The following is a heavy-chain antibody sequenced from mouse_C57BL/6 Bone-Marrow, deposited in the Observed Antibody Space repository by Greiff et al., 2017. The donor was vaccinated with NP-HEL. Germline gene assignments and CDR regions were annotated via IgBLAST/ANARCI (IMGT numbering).Heavy chain of an antibody. CDR2: IYPRSGNT. J-gene: IGHJ3*01. D-gene: IGHD1-1*01. Sequence: QVHVKQSGAELARPGASVKLSCKASGYTFTSYGISWVKQRTGQGLEWIGEIYPRSGNTYYNEKFKGKATLTADKSSSTAYMELRSLTSEDSAVYFCARWGYYGSSLSYWGQGTLVTVSA. V-gene: IGHV1-81*01. CDR3: ARWGYYGSSLSY. CDR1: GYTFTSYG.